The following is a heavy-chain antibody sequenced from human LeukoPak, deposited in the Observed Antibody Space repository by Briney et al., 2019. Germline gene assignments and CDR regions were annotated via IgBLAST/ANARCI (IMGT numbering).Heavy chain of an antibody. Sequence: GASVKVSCKASGYTFNGYYMHWVRQAPGQGLEWMGWINPNSGGTNYAQKFQGRVTMTRDTSISTAYMELSRLRSDDTAVYYCARDLGDGYNYDYWGQGNLVTVSS. CDR3: ARDLGDGYNYDY. J-gene: IGHJ4*02. CDR2: INPNSGGT. CDR1: GYTFNGYY. V-gene: IGHV1-2*02. D-gene: IGHD5-24*01.